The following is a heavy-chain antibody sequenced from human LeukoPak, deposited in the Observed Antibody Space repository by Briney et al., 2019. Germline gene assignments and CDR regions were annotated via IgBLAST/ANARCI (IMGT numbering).Heavy chain of an antibody. J-gene: IGHJ4*02. CDR3: ARVFEASYDY. Sequence: GGSLRLSCAASGFTFSDYYMSWIRQAPGKGLEWVYADSVKGRFTISRDNAKNSLYNSLRAEDTAVYYCARVFEASYDYWGQGTLVTASS. D-gene: IGHD3-10*01. V-gene: IGHV3-11*01. CDR1: GFTFSDYY.